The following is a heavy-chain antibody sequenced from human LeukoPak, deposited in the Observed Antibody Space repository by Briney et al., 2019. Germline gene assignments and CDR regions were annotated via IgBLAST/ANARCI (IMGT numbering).Heavy chain of an antibody. CDR1: GFTFSSYS. Sequence: GGSLRLSCAASGFTFSSYSMNWVRQAPGKGLEWVSSISSSSSYIYYADSVKGRFTISRDNAKNSLYLQMNSLRAEDTAVYYCARPVVISDAFDIWGQGTMVTVSS. CDR3: ARPVVISDAFDI. D-gene: IGHD3-22*01. V-gene: IGHV3-21*01. CDR2: ISSSSSYI. J-gene: IGHJ3*02.